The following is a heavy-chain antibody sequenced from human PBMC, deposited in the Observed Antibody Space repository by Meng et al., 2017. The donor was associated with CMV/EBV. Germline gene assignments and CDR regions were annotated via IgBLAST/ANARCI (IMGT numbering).Heavy chain of an antibody. Sequence: SGFAFGSYSMSWGRQAPGKGLEWVSSINSSSSYIYYADSVKDRFTISRDNAKNSLYLQMNSLRAEDTAVYYCARAYYYDSSGYYVFDYWGQGTLVTVSS. V-gene: IGHV3-21*01. J-gene: IGHJ4*02. D-gene: IGHD3-22*01. CDR3: ARAYYYDSSGYYVFDY. CDR1: GFAFGSYS. CDR2: INSSSSYI.